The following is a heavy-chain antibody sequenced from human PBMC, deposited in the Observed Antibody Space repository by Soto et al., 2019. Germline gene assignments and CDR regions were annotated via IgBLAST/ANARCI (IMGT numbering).Heavy chain of an antibody. V-gene: IGHV3-11*01. Sequence: GGSLRLSCGASGFTFSNYYMSWIRQAPGKGLEWVSYISSTGRTIYYADSVKGRFTVSRDNAQNSLSLKLNSLRVEDTAVYYCARSYSSGWDFDYWGQGTQVTVSS. CDR1: GFTFSNYY. CDR2: ISSTGRTI. CDR3: ARSYSSGWDFDY. D-gene: IGHD6-19*01. J-gene: IGHJ4*02.